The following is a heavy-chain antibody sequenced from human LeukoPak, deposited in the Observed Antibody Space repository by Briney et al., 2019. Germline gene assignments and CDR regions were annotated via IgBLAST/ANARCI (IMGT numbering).Heavy chain of an antibody. CDR2: ISGSDVST. CDR1: GFTFSSYG. V-gene: IGHV3-23*01. J-gene: IGHJ4*02. D-gene: IGHD4-17*01. Sequence: GGTLRLSCAASGFTFSSYGMSWVRQAPGKGLEWVSAISGSDVSTYYADSMKGRFTISRDNSKNTLYLQMNSLRAEDTAVYYCARDEIGDYGDYVGASFDYWGQGTLVTVSS. CDR3: ARDEIGDYGDYVGASFDY.